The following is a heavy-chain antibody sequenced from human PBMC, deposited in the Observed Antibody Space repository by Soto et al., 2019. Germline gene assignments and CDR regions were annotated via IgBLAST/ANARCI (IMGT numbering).Heavy chain of an antibody. Sequence: SETLSLTCTVSGGSISSYYWSWIRQPPGKGPEWIGYIYYSGSTNYNPSLKSRVTISVDTSKNQFSLKLSSVTAADTAVYYCARTITSIAVAGDDAFDIWGQGTMVTVSS. V-gene: IGHV4-59*01. CDR2: IYYSGST. CDR1: GGSISSYY. CDR3: ARTITSIAVAGDDAFDI. J-gene: IGHJ3*02. D-gene: IGHD6-19*01.